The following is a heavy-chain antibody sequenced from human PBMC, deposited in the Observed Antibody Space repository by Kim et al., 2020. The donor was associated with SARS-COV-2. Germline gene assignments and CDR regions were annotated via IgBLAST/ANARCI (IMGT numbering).Heavy chain of an antibody. J-gene: IGHJ4*02. D-gene: IGHD5-12*01. CDR1: GGSFSGYY. V-gene: IGHV4-34*01. CDR3: ARVVKGDGYNLGY. Sequence: SETLSLTCAVYGGSFSGYYWSWIRQPPGKGLEWIGEINHSGSTNYNPSLKSRVTISVDTSKNQFSLKLSSVTAADTAVYYCARVVKGDGYNLGYWGQGTLVTVSS. CDR2: INHSGST.